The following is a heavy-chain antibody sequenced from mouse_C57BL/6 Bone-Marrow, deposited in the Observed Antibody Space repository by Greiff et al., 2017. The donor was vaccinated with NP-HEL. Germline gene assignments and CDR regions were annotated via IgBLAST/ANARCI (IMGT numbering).Heavy chain of an antibody. Sequence: QVQLKESGAELVKPGASVKLSCKASGYTFTEYTIHWVKQRSGQGLEWIGWFYPGSGSIKYNEKFKDKATLTVDKSSSTAYMLLTSLTSEDSAVYFCARSGLVYGNYYFDYWGQGTTLTV. CDR1: GYTFTEYT. J-gene: IGHJ2*01. CDR3: ARSGLVYGNYYFDY. CDR2: FYPGSGSI. D-gene: IGHD2-1*01. V-gene: IGHV1-62-2*01.